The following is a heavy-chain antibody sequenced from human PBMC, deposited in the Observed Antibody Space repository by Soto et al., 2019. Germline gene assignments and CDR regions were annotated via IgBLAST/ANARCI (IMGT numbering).Heavy chain of an antibody. Sequence: TYALSSSSINSGVYYCMWIRQHPEKGLEWIGYIYYSGSTYYNPSLKSRVTISVDTSKNQFSLPLSSVTAADTALYYCARDQAPQSIAVFGNAASTVYG. CDR1: SSSINSGVYY. CDR3: ARDQAPQSIAVFGNAASTVYG. D-gene: IGHD6-19*01. CDR2: IYYSGST. V-gene: IGHV4-31*11. J-gene: IGHJ6*01.